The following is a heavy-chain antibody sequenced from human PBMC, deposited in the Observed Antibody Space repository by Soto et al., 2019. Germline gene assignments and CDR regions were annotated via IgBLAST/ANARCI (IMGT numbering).Heavy chain of an antibody. CDR3: ARDYFDY. Sequence: GGSLRLSCAASGFTFSSYAMHWVRQAPGKGLEWVAVISYDGSNKYYADSVKGRFTISRDNSKNTLYLQMNSLRAEDTAVYYCARDYFDYWGQGTLVTVSS. CDR1: GFTFSSYA. J-gene: IGHJ4*02. CDR2: ISYDGSNK. V-gene: IGHV3-30-3*01.